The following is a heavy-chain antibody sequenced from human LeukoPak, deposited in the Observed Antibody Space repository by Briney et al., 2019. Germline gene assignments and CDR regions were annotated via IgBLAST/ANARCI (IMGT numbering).Heavy chain of an antibody. CDR2: IWYDGSDK. D-gene: IGHD5-12*01. J-gene: IGHJ4*02. Sequence: GGSLRLSCAASGFRFSSYGMHWVRQAPGKGLEWLAFIWYDGSDKYYADFVKGRFTISRDQTKNQLSLQMNSLRTEDTAVYYCANSRGYSGYEAPEYWGQGTLVIVSS. CDR1: GFRFSSYG. V-gene: IGHV3-30*02. CDR3: ANSRGYSGYEAPEY.